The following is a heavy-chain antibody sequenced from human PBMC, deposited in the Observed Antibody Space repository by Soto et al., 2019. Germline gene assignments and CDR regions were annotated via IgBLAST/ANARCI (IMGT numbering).Heavy chain of an antibody. CDR3: ARATYYYDSSGYRMGYYFDY. CDR2: IYHSGST. Sequence: SETLSLTCAVSGGSISSSNWWSWVRQPPGKGLEWIGEIYHSGSTNYNPSLKSRVTISVDKSKNQFSLKLSSVTAADTAVYYCARATYYYDSSGYRMGYYFDYWGQGTLVTVSS. CDR1: GGSISSSNW. J-gene: IGHJ4*02. D-gene: IGHD3-22*01. V-gene: IGHV4-4*02.